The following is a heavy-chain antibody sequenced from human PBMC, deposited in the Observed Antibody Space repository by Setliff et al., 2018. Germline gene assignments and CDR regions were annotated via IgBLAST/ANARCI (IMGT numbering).Heavy chain of an antibody. CDR3: AKAPYASATPCWFDP. CDR1: GYTFTRYY. J-gene: IGHJ5*02. D-gene: IGHD2-2*01. Sequence: VASVKVSCKASGYTFTRYYMYWVRQAPGQGLEWMGIINVSGGSASYAEKFQGRVTMTRDTSTSTIYMELASLIYDDTAMYYCAKAPYASATPCWFDPWGQGTLVTVS. V-gene: IGHV1-46*01. CDR2: INVSGGSA.